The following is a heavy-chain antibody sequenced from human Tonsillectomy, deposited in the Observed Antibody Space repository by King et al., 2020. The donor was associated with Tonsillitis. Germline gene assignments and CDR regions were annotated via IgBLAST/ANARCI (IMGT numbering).Heavy chain of an antibody. V-gene: IGHV1-18*01. Sequence: QLVQSGAEVKKPGASVKVSCKASGYTFSSYGISWVRQAPGQGLEWMGWISAYNGNTIYAQNLEGRLTMTTDTSTSTAYMELRSLGTDDTAVYYVARDIRSYYGSGTYSSTFDYWGQGTLVTVSS. J-gene: IGHJ4*02. D-gene: IGHD3-10*01. CDR1: GYTFSSYG. CDR2: ISAYNGNT. CDR3: ARDIRSYYGSGTYSSTFDY.